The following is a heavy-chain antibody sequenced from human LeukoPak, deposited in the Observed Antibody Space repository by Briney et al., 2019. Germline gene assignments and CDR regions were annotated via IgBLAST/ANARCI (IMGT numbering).Heavy chain of an antibody. CDR2: MYHSGST. V-gene: IGHV4-38-2*01. D-gene: IGHD6-13*01. Sequence: PSETLSLTCAVSGYSISSGYYWGWFRQPPGKGLEWLGCMYHSGSTYYNPSLKSRVTISVDTSKNQFSLKLSSVTAADTAVYYCARQGGSSSPYYYYYMDVWGKGTTVTVSS. CDR1: GYSISSGYY. CDR3: ARQGGSSSPYYYYYMDV. J-gene: IGHJ6*03.